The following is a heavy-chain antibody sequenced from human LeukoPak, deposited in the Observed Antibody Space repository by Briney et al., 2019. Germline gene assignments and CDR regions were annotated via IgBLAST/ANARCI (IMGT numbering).Heavy chain of an antibody. J-gene: IGHJ6*02. Sequence: GESLKISCKGSGYSFTSYWIGWVRQMPGKGLEWMGIIYPGDSDTRYSLSFQGQVTISADKSISTAYLQWSSLKASDTAMYYCARASGSGSYYYYYYAMDVWGQGTTVTVSS. CDR3: ARASGSGSYYYYYYAMDV. CDR2: IYPGDSDT. V-gene: IGHV5-51*01. CDR1: GYSFTSYW. D-gene: IGHD3-10*01.